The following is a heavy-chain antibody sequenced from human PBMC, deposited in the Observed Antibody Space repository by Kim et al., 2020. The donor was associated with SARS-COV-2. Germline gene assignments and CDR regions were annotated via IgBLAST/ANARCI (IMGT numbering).Heavy chain of an antibody. J-gene: IGHJ3*02. D-gene: IGHD1-7*01. CDR3: ARGRGITGTGASAFDI. CDR1: GGTFSSYA. CDR2: IIPIFGTA. Sequence: SVKVSCKASGGTFSSYAISWVRQAPGQGLEWMGGIIPIFGTANYAQKFQGRVTITADESTSTAYMELSSLRSEDTAVYYCARGRGITGTGASAFDIWGQGTMVTVSS. V-gene: IGHV1-69*13.